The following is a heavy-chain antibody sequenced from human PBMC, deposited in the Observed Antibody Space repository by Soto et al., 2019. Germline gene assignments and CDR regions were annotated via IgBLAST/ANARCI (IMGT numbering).Heavy chain of an antibody. CDR2: MNPHGGSA. V-gene: IGHV1-46*01. CDR1: RDTFTSYY. Sequence: GTSGKVTCKAPRDTFTSYYINWVRQAPGEGLEWMGVMNPHGGSAAYAQKFKGRVTLTRDASASTVYMEVSSLTSEDTAMYYCARSSGGNFGIIIEGTNWFAPWGQGTLVTVSS. D-gene: IGHD1-26*01. CDR3: ARSSGGNFGIIIEGTNWFAP. J-gene: IGHJ5*02.